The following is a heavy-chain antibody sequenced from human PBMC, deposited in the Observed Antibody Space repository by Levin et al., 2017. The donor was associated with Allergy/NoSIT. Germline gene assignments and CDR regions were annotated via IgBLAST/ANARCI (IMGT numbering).Heavy chain of an antibody. CDR1: GYTFTGYY. V-gene: IGHV1-2*02. CDR3: ARDPGSGWYDY. Sequence: ASVKVSCKASGYTFTGYYIHWLRQAPGQGLEWMGWINPNNGGTNFAEKFQGRVTMTRDTSISIAYMELSRLTSDDTAVYSCARDPGSGWYDYWGQGTLVTVSS. J-gene: IGHJ4*02. D-gene: IGHD6-19*01. CDR2: INPNNGGT.